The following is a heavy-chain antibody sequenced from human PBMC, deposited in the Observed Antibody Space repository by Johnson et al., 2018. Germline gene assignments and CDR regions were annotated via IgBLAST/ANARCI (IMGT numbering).Heavy chain of an antibody. D-gene: IGHD3-22*01. Sequence: QLVESGAEVKKPGASVKVSCKASGYTFASYDINWVRHATRQGLEWMGWMNPNSGNTGYAQKFQGRVTMTRNTSIGTAYMELSSLRSDDTAVYYCARGVRDSSGKEYCQHWGQGTLVTVSS. J-gene: IGHJ1*01. V-gene: IGHV1-8*01. CDR3: ARGVRDSSGKEYCQH. CDR1: GYTFASYD. CDR2: MNPNSGNT.